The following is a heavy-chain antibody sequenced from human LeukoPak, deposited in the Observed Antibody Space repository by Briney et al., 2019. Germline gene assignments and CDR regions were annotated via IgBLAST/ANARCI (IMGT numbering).Heavy chain of an antibody. CDR3: ARASVQWLNYYYYMDV. D-gene: IGHD6-19*01. Sequence: GRSLRLSCAASGFTFSSYAMHWVRQAPGKGLEWVAVISYDGSNKYYADSVKGRFTISRDNSKNTLYLQMNSLRAEDTAVYYCARASVQWLNYYYYMDVWGKGTTVTVSS. CDR2: ISYDGSNK. V-gene: IGHV3-30*01. CDR1: GFTFSSYA. J-gene: IGHJ6*03.